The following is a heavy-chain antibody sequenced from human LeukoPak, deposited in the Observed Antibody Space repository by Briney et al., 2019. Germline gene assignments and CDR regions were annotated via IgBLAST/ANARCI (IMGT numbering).Heavy chain of an antibody. Sequence: TSETLSLTCTVSGGSTSSSSSFWGWIRQPPGKGLEWIGHIKNGGSPNYNPPLKSRVTISLDTSKNQFSLTVSSVTAADTAVYYCARLTWITDHWGQGTLVTVSS. V-gene: IGHV4-39*01. D-gene: IGHD5-12*01. J-gene: IGHJ4*02. CDR1: GGSTSSSSSF. CDR3: ARLTWITDH. CDR2: IKNGGSP.